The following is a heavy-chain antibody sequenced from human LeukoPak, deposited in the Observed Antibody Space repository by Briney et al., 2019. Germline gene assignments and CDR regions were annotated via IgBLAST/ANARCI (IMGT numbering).Heavy chain of an antibody. CDR2: IIPIFGTA. CDR1: GGTFSSYA. V-gene: IGHV1-69*05. J-gene: IGHJ4*02. CDR3: ARAPDFWSGYRYYFDY. D-gene: IGHD3-3*01. Sequence: SVKVSCKASGGTFSSYAISWVRQAPGQGLEWMGGIIPIFGTANYAQKFQGRVTITTDESTSTAYMELSSLRAEDTAVYYCARAPDFWSGYRYYFDYWGQGTLVTVSS.